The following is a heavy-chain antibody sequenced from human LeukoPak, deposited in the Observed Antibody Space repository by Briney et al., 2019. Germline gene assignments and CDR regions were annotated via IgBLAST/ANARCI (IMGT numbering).Heavy chain of an antibody. CDR3: ARRSGYCSSTSCPYFDY. J-gene: IGHJ4*02. V-gene: IGHV4-59*08. D-gene: IGHD2-2*03. CDR1: GGSISSYY. CDR2: IYSSGST. Sequence: SETLSLTCTVSGGSISSYYWTWIRQPPGKGLEWIGQIYSSGSTNYNPSLKSRVTISVDTSKNQFSLKLSSVTAADTAVYYCARRSGYCSSTSCPYFDYWGQGTLVTVSS.